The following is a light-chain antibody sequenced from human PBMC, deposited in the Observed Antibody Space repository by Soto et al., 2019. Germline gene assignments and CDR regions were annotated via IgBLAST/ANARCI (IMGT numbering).Light chain of an antibody. CDR1: QSVSVN. CDR3: QRYGSSPLT. CDR2: SAS. V-gene: IGKV3-20*01. J-gene: IGKJ4*01. Sequence: EVVLTQSPATLSLSPGESATLSCRASQSVSVNFAWYQQKPGQAPRPLIYSASDRAPGIPDRFSGSGSGTDFTLTISRLEPEDLAVYYCQRYGSSPLTFGGGTKVDI.